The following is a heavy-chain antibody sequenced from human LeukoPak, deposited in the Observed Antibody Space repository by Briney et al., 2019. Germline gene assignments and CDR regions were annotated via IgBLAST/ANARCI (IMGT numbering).Heavy chain of an antibody. J-gene: IGHJ6*02. CDR1: GFTFSSYW. CDR3: ARDASPDIVVVPAASYYYYYGMDV. Sequence: GGSLRLSCAASGFTFSSYWMHWVRQAPGKGLVWVSRINGDGSSTNYADSVKGRFTISRDNVKNTLYLQMNSLRAEDTAVYYCARDASPDIVVVPAASYYYYYGMDVWGQGTTVTVSS. D-gene: IGHD2-2*01. V-gene: IGHV3-74*01. CDR2: INGDGSST.